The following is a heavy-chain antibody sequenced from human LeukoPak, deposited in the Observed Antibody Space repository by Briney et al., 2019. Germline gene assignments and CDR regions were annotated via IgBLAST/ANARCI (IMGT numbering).Heavy chain of an antibody. CDR2: IRYDGSNK. V-gene: IGHV3-30*02. CDR3: AKDYSDSSGYFRVPHVFDF. CDR1: GFTFSDYY. Sequence: GGSLRLSCAASGFTFSDYYMSWIRQAPGKGLEWVAFIRYDGSNKYYADSVKGRFTISRDNSKNTLYLQMNSLRAEDTAVYYCAKDYSDSSGYFRVPHVFDFWGQGTLVTVSS. J-gene: IGHJ4*02. D-gene: IGHD3-22*01.